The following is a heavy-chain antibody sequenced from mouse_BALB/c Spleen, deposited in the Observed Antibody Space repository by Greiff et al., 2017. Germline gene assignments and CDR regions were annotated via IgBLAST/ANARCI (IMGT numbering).Heavy chain of an antibody. CDR1: GYTFTSYW. V-gene: IGHV1-69*02. Sequence: QVQLQQPGAELVRPGASVKLSCKASGYTFTSYWINWVKQRPGQGLEWIGNIYPSDSYTNYNQKFKDKATLTVDKSSSTAYMQLSSPTSEDSAVYYCAREDYGNYFDYWGQGTTLTVSS. CDR2: IYPSDSYT. D-gene: IGHD2-1*01. J-gene: IGHJ2*01. CDR3: AREDYGNYFDY.